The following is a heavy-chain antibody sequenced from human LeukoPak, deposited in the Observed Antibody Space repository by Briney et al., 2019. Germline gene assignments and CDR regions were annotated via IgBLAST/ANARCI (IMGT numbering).Heavy chain of an antibody. V-gene: IGHV4-59*01. CDR2: IYYSGST. CDR3: ARDGGYCSSTSCPNWFDP. J-gene: IGHJ5*02. D-gene: IGHD2-2*01. Sequence: TSETLSLTCTVSGGSISSYYWSWIRQPPGKGLEWIGYIYYSGSTNYNPSLKSRVTISVDTSKNQFSLKLSSVTAADTAVYYCARDGGYCSSTSCPNWFDPWGQGTLVTVSS. CDR1: GGSISSYY.